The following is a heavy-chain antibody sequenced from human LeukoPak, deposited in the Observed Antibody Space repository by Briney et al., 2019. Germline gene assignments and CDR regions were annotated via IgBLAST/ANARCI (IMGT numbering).Heavy chain of an antibody. V-gene: IGHV1-2*02. CDR1: GYTFTGYH. D-gene: IGHD3-22*01. CDR2: INPNSGGT. J-gene: IGHJ5*02. Sequence: GASVKVSCKASGYTFTGYHMHWVRQAPGQGLEWMGWINPNSGGTDYAQKFQGRVTMTRDTSISTAYVEVSRLRSDDTAVYYCARDYYDSSGYSRFDPWGRGTLVTVSS. CDR3: ARDYYDSSGYSRFDP.